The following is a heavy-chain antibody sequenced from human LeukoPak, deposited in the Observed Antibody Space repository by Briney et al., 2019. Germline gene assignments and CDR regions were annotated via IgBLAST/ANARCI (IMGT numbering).Heavy chain of an antibody. Sequence: ASVKVSCKASGGTFSSYAISRVRQAPGQGLEWMGGIIPIFGTANYAQKFQGRVTITADKSTSTAYMELSSLRSEDTAVYYCARALNYYGSGSPSYYFDYWGQGTLVTVSS. CDR3: ARALNYYGSGSPSYYFDY. D-gene: IGHD3-10*01. J-gene: IGHJ4*02. CDR2: IIPIFGTA. CDR1: GGTFSSYA. V-gene: IGHV1-69*06.